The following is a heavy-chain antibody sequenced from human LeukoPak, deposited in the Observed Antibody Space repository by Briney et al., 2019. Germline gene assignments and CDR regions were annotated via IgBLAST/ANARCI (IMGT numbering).Heavy chain of an antibody. D-gene: IGHD3-16*01. CDR1: GYTFTGYY. V-gene: IGHV1-2*02. J-gene: IGHJ4*02. CDR3: ARAGYDYVWGSYYFDY. Sequence: ASVKVSCKASGYTFTGYYMHWVRQAPGQGLEWMGWINPNSGGTNYAQKFQGRVTMTRDTSISTAYMELSRLRSDDTAVYYCARAGYDYVWGSYYFDYWGQGTLVTVSS. CDR2: INPNSGGT.